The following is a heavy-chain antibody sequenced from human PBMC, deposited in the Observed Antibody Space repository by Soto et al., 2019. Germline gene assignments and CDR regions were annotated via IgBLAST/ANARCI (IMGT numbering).Heavy chain of an antibody. CDR2: IIPIFGTA. J-gene: IGHJ6*02. CDR3: ARDPPVCCSSTSCYTDGLHTKNYYYYVMDV. D-gene: IGHD2-2*02. CDR1: GGTFSSYA. Sequence: AAVKVSCKASGGTFSSYAISWVRQAPGQGLEWMGGIIPIFGTANYAQKFQGRVTITADKSTSTAYMELSSLRSEDTAVYYCARDPPVCCSSTSCYTDGLHTKNYYYYVMDVWG. V-gene: IGHV1-69*06.